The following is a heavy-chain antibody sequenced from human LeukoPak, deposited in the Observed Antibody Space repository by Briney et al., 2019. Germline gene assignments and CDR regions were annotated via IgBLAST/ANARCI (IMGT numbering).Heavy chain of an antibody. CDR2: INSNTGVT. CDR1: GYTFTGYY. CDR3: ARIYGWQANQIYYFDF. V-gene: IGHV1-2*02. Sequence: EASVKVSCKASGYTFTGYYLHWVRQAPGQGLEWMAWINSNTGVTNYAQKFQDRVTLTRDTSISTAHMELSSLTSDDTAVYYCARIYGWQANQIYYFDFWGRGTLVTVSS. D-gene: IGHD2-15*01. J-gene: IGHJ4*02.